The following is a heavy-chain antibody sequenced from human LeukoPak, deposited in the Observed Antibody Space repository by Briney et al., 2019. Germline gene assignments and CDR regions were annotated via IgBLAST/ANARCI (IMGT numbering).Heavy chain of an antibody. D-gene: IGHD3-22*01. CDR2: VSGSGGST. CDR3: AKHSNDYYDSSGYYYGFFQH. J-gene: IGHJ1*01. V-gene: IGHV3-23*01. Sequence: GGSLRLSCAASGFTFSRYAMSWVRQAPGKGLECVSAVSGSGGSTYYADSVKGRFTISGDNSKNTLYLQMNSLRAEDTAVYYCAKHSNDYYDSSGYYYGFFQHWGQGTLVTVSS. CDR1: GFTFSRYA.